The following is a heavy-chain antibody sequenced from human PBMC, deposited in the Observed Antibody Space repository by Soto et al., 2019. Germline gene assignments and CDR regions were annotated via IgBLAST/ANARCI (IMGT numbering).Heavy chain of an antibody. Sequence: PGGSLRLSCAASGFTFSSYGMHWVRQAPGKGLEWVAVISYDGSNKYYADSVKGRFTISRDNSKNTPYLQMNSLRAEDTAVYYCAKGPILYYYDSSEDAIVIWGQATMVTV. CDR1: GFTFSSYG. J-gene: IGHJ3*02. V-gene: IGHV3-30*18. CDR2: ISYDGSNK. CDR3: AKGPILYYYDSSEDAIVI. D-gene: IGHD3-22*01.